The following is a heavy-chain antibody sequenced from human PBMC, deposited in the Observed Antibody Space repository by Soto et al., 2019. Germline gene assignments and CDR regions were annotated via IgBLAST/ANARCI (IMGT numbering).Heavy chain of an antibody. D-gene: IGHD2-8*02. Sequence: PGGSLRLSCAASGFTFSSYSMNWVRQAPGKGLEWVSSISSSSSYIYYADSVKGRFTISRDNAKNSLYLQMNSLRAEDAAVYYCARAGRGGSVVYANWFDPWGQGTLVTVSS. J-gene: IGHJ5*02. CDR2: ISSSSSYI. V-gene: IGHV3-21*01. CDR3: ARAGRGGSVVYANWFDP. CDR1: GFTFSSYS.